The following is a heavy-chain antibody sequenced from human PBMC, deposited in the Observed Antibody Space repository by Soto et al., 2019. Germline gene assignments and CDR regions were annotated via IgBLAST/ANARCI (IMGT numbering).Heavy chain of an antibody. CDR2: SSGSGSTI. Sequence: GGSLRVSCAASGFTFTSSSTNCGRQAPGMGLEWISYSSGSGSTIYYADSVKGRSTISRDNAKNSLYLQMNSLRAEDTAVYYCARDHSDYQYFDYWGQGTLVTVSS. CDR3: ARDHSDYQYFDY. D-gene: IGHD4-17*01. CDR1: GFTFTSSS. V-gene: IGHV3-48*01. J-gene: IGHJ4*02.